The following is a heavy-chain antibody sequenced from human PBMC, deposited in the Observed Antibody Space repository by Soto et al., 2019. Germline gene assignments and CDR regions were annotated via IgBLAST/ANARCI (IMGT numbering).Heavy chain of an antibody. Sequence: PXESLKISGKGSGYRFISYWIGWVRQMPGKGLEYMGIIYPADSETRYSPSFQGQVTISADKSISTAYLQWSSLKASDTAIYYCARLEYYGSTSYYENWGQGTLVTSPQ. CDR2: IYPADSET. CDR1: GYRFISYW. CDR3: ARLEYYGSTSYYEN. V-gene: IGHV5-51*01. D-gene: IGHD3-10*01. J-gene: IGHJ4*02.